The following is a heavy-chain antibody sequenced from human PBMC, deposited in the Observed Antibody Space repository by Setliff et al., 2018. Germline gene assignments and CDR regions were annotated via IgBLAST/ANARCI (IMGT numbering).Heavy chain of an antibody. D-gene: IGHD3-10*01. CDR3: ARDNWFGEIHFDY. CDR1: GFAFSGDD. Sequence: GGSLRLSCAGSGFAFSGDDMHWVRQAPGKGLEWVSYINNRGDTIYYADSVRGRFTISRDNAKNSVYLQMNSLRAEDTAVYYCARDNWFGEIHFDYWGQGTLVTVSA. J-gene: IGHJ4*02. V-gene: IGHV3-48*03. CDR2: INNRGDTI.